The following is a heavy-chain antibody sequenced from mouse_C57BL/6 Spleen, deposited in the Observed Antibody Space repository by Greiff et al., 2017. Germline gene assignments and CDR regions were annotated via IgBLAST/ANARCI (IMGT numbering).Heavy chain of an antibody. V-gene: IGHV1-64*01. CDR1: GYTFTSYW. D-gene: IGHD1-1*01. J-gene: IGHJ1*03. CDR2: IHPNSGST. CDR3: ARYYYGSSYAHWYFDV. Sequence: QVQLQQPGAELVKPGASVKLSCKASGYTFTSYWMHWVKQRPGQGLEWIGMIHPNSGSTNYNEKFKSKATLTVDKSSSTAYMQPSSLTSEDSAVYYCARYYYGSSYAHWYFDVWGTGTTVTVSS.